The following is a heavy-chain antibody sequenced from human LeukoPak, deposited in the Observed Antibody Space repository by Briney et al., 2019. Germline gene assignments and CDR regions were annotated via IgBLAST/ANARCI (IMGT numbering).Heavy chain of an antibody. CDR1: GGSISSSNW. V-gene: IGHV4-4*02. CDR2: IYHSGST. Sequence: SGTLSLTCAVSGGSISSSNWWSWVRQPPGKGLEWIGEIYHSGSTNYNPSLKSRVTISVDKSKNQFSLKLSSVTAADTAVYYCAGTTMVRFYYYFGMDVWGQGTTVTVSS. D-gene: IGHD3-10*01. CDR3: AGTTMVRFYYYFGMDV. J-gene: IGHJ6*02.